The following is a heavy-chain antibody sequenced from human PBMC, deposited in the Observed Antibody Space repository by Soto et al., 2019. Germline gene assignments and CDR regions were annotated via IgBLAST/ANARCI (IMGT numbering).Heavy chain of an antibody. J-gene: IGHJ4*02. Sequence: QVQLQESGPGLVKPSETLSLTCSIPGGSISDYQWNWIRQPPGKGLEWIGYIYYSGRTNYNPSLKSRLTISLDTSTRQFSLRLRSVTAADTAVYYCARMRGLGEISPYLDYWGQGALVTVSS. D-gene: IGHD3-16*01. CDR3: ARMRGLGEISPYLDY. V-gene: IGHV4-59*01. CDR1: GGSISDYQ. CDR2: IYYSGRT.